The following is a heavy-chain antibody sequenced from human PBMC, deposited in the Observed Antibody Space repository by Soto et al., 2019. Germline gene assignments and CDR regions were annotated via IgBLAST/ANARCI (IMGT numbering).Heavy chain of an antibody. CDR3: VRDEAHYDILTGSSLGRAFDI. J-gene: IGHJ3*02. CDR2: IYHTGRT. V-gene: IGHV4-4*02. D-gene: IGHD3-9*01. Sequence: QVQLQESGPSLVKPSGTLSLTCVITNTSISSSNWWSWVRQAPGKGLEWIGEIYHTGRTTYAPSLKSRVTMSIDKSNNRFSLRLTSLTAADTAVYYCVRDEAHYDILTGSSLGRAFDIWGQGTMVTVSS. CDR1: NTSISSSNW.